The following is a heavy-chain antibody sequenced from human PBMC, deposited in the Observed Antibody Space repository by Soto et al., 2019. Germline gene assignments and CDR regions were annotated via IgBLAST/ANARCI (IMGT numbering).Heavy chain of an antibody. CDR1: GFTFSSYG. Sequence: GESLKISCAASGFTFSSYGMHWVRQAPGKGLEWVAVIWYDGSNKYYADSVKGRFTISRDNSKNTLYLQMNSLRAGDTAVYYCARKGSVGYDFWSGPDYWGQGTLVTVSS. D-gene: IGHD3-3*01. J-gene: IGHJ4*02. V-gene: IGHV3-33*01. CDR3: ARKGSVGYDFWSGPDY. CDR2: IWYDGSNK.